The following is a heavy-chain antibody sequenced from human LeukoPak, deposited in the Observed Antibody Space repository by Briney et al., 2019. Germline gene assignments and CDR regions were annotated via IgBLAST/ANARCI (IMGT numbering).Heavy chain of an antibody. Sequence: AASVKVSCKASGGTFSSYAISWVRQAPGQGLEWMGGIIPIFGTANYAQKLQGRVTMTTDTSTSTAYMELRSLRSDDTAVYYCARDPPYSYGYRAFDIWGQGTMVTVSS. D-gene: IGHD5-18*01. CDR3: ARDPPYSYGYRAFDI. CDR1: GGTFSSYA. J-gene: IGHJ3*02. V-gene: IGHV1-69*05. CDR2: IIPIFGTA.